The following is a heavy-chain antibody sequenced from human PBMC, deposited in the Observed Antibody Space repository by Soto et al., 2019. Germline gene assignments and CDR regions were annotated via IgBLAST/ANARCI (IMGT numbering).Heavy chain of an antibody. CDR1: GDTFTVYY. CDR2: INPKSGGT. V-gene: IGHV1-2*02. CDR3: ARDLAKGGGSAGFDY. J-gene: IGHJ4*02. Sequence: DSVKVSRKASGDTFTVYYMNWVRPAPGQGLEWMGWINPKSGGTMYPQKFQGRVTMTWDTSISTAYMSLTRLRSDDTAVYYCARDLAKGGGSAGFDYWGQGTLVTVSS. D-gene: IGHD1-26*01.